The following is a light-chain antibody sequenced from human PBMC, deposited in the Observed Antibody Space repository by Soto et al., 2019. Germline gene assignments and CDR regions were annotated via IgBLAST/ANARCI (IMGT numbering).Light chain of an antibody. CDR2: EDN. CDR1: SGSIASNY. V-gene: IGLV6-57*03. Sequence: FMLTQPHSVSESPGKTVTISCTRSSGSIASNYVQWYQQRPGSAPTTVIYEDNQRPSGVPDRFSGSIDSSSNSASLTISGLKTEDEADYYCQSYDSSNHEVFGSGTQLTVL. CDR3: QSYDSSNHEV. J-gene: IGLJ6*01.